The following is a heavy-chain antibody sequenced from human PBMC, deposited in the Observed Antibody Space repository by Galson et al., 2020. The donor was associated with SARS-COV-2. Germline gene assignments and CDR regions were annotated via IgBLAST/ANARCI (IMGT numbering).Heavy chain of an antibody. CDR1: GFTFSTYA. CDR3: TPTIIVPGTLDY. CDR2: IWSDGNNK. J-gene: IGHJ4*02. Sequence: GESLKISCAASGFTFSTYAIHWVRQAPGKGLEWVAVIWSDGNNKYYADSVKGRFTISRDNSKSTVDLQMNSLKAEDTAVYYCTPTIIVPGTLDYWGQGTLVSVSS. D-gene: IGHD1-26*01. V-gene: IGHV3-33*01.